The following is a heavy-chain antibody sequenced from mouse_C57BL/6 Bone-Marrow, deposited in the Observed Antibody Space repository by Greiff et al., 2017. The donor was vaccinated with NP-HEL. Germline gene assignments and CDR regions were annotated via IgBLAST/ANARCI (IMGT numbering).Heavy chain of an antibody. CDR1: GYTFTSYW. J-gene: IGHJ2*01. Sequence: QVQLQQPGAELVKPGASVKLSCKASGYTFTSYWMHWVKQRPGQGLEWIGMIYPNSGSTNYNEKFKSKATLTADKSSSTASMQLSSLTSEDASVYYCARSCSNWCGWGQGTTLTVAS. V-gene: IGHV1-64*01. D-gene: IGHD2-5*01. CDR3: ARSCSNWCG. CDR2: IYPNSGST.